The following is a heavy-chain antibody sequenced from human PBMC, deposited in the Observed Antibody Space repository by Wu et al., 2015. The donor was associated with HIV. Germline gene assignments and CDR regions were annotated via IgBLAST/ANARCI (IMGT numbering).Heavy chain of an antibody. CDR2: INPDSGGT. CDR1: GYMFSGHY. Sequence: QVQLVQSGAEVKKPGASVKVSCKASGYMFSGHYMNWVRQAPGQGLEWMGWINPDSGGTRYAEKFQGRVTMTSDTSISTAYMELSSLRSDDTAVYYCARDQQWPTEYYHYYGMDVWGQGTTVTVSS. V-gene: IGHV1-2*02. D-gene: IGHD6-19*01. CDR3: ARDQQWPTEYYHYYGMDV. J-gene: IGHJ6*02.